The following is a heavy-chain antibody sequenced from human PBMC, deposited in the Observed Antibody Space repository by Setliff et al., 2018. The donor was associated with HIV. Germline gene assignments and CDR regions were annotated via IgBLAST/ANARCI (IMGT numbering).Heavy chain of an antibody. Sequence: PSETLSLTCTVSGGSITSSTYYWGWIRQPPGKGLEYIGSISHGSTYYTPSLDSRVTISVDTSKNQFSLRLNSVTAADTAVYYCARHSLGNIGDYIRIGAIDIWGQGTMVTVSS. CDR2: ISHGST. CDR1: GGSITSSTYY. V-gene: IGHV4-39*01. D-gene: IGHD4-17*01. CDR3: ARHSLGNIGDYIRIGAIDI. J-gene: IGHJ3*02.